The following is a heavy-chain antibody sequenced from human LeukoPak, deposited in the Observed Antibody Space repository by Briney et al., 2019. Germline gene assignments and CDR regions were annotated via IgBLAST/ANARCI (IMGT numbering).Heavy chain of an antibody. CDR2: ITSSSAHT. V-gene: IGHV3-21*01. D-gene: IGHD1-26*01. CDR3: ARDPYSGGYGAYYYYYMDV. J-gene: IGHJ6*03. CDR1: GFTFSNAW. Sequence: GPSLRLSCAASGFTFSNAWMIWVRQAPGKALEWVSSITSSSAHTYYADSVKGRYTISRGNAKNSMYLQMHSLRAEDTAVYYCARDPYSGGYGAYYYYYMDVWGKGTTVTVSS.